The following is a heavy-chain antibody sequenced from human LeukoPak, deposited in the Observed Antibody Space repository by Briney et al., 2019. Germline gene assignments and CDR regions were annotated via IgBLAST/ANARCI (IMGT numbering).Heavy chain of an antibody. CDR3: ARSNSGSYRELDY. D-gene: IGHD1-26*01. CDR1: GGSINSGSYF. CDR2: IYTSGIT. Sequence: PSQTLSVTCTVSGGSINSGSYFGSWIRQPAGKGLEWIGRIYTSGITNYNSSLMSRATISIDTSKNQFSLKLSSVTAADTAVYYCARSNSGSYRELDYWGQGALVTVSS. J-gene: IGHJ4*02. V-gene: IGHV4-61*02.